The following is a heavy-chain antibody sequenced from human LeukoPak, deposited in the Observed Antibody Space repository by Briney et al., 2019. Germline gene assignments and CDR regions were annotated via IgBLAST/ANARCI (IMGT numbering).Heavy chain of an antibody. CDR3: ARRGTTVAYNWYFDL. CDR1: DGSISSYY. V-gene: IGHV4-59*01. D-gene: IGHD4-23*01. Sequence: SETLSLTCTVSDGSISSYYWSGMRKPPGKGRECGVSLHYRESTYYNPSRKSRVNILVDTSKNQVALKLGYVTAADTAVYYCARRGTTVAYNWYFDLWGRGTLVTVSS. CDR2: LHYREST. J-gene: IGHJ2*01.